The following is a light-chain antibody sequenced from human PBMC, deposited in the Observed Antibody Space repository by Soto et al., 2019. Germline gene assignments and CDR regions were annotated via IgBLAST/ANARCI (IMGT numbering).Light chain of an antibody. CDR1: SSNIGSTYD. CDR3: QSYDDSLSVHYV. V-gene: IGLV1-40*01. CDR2: GNT. J-gene: IGLJ1*01. Sequence: QSVLTQPPSVSGAPGQRVTISCTGSSSNIGSTYDVQWYQQLPGTAPKLLSHGNTNRPSGVPDRCSGSKSGTSATLAITGLQADDEADYYCQSYDDSLSVHYVFGTGTKLTVL.